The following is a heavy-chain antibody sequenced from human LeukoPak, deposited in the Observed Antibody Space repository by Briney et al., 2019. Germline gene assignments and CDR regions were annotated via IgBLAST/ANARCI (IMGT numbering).Heavy chain of an antibody. CDR3: AKDSYSKGDF. CDR2: IKNDGAVK. CDR1: GFTFSDYY. Sequence: GGSLRLSCAASGFTFSDYYMTWVRQAPGKGLEWVANIKNDGAVKNYVDSVKGRFTISRDNAKNSLYLQMNSLRAEDTAVYYCAKDSYSKGDFWGQGVLVTVSS. V-gene: IGHV3-7*01. J-gene: IGHJ4*02. D-gene: IGHD6-13*01.